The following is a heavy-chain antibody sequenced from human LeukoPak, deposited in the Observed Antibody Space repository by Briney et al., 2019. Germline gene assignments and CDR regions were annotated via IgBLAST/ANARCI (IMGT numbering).Heavy chain of an antibody. CDR2: LSPTRFYK. Sequence: PGGSLRLSCAASGFTFRSYTMNWVRQAPGKGLEWVSSLSPTRFYKYHADSLKGRFTISRDNAKNTLYLQMNSLRAEDSALYYCARDFPVAGTYYFDYWGQGTLVTVSS. CDR1: GFTFRSYT. V-gene: IGHV3-21*01. CDR3: ARDFPVAGTYYFDY. J-gene: IGHJ4*02. D-gene: IGHD6-19*01.